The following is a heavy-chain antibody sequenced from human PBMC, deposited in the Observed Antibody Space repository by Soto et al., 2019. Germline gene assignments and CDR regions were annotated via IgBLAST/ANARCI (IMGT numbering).Heavy chain of an antibody. CDR3: ARGHYDFWSGYFATIDY. Sequence: QVQLQESGPGLVKPSETLSLTCTVSGGSISNYYRSWIRQPPGKGLEWIGYIHYSGSTKYNPSLKSRVTISADTSKNQFSLKLSSVTAADAAVYYCARGHYDFWSGYFATIDYWGQGTLVTVSS. V-gene: IGHV4-59*08. J-gene: IGHJ4*02. CDR1: GGSISNYY. D-gene: IGHD3-3*01. CDR2: IHYSGST.